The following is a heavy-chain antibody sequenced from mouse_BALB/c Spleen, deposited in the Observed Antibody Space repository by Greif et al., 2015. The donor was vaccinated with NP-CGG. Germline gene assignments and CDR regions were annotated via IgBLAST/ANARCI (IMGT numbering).Heavy chain of an antibody. V-gene: IGHV5-12-1*01. D-gene: IGHD2-1*01. CDR1: GFAFSSYD. CDR3: ARYGNWFAY. Sequence: DVMLVESGGGLVKPGGSLKLSCAASGFAFSSYDMSWVRQTPEKRLEWVAYISSGGGSTYYPDTVKGRFTISRDNAKNTLYLQMSSLKSEDTAMYCCARYGNWFAYWGQGTLVTVSA. J-gene: IGHJ3*01. CDR2: ISSGGGST.